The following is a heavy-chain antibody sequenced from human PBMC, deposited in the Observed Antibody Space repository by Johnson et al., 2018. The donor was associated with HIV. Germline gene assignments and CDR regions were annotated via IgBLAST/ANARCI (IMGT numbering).Heavy chain of an antibody. V-gene: IGHV3-30*04. J-gene: IGHJ3*02. D-gene: IGHD1-26*01. CDR3: ARGEWELNAGHGFDI. Sequence: QMPLVESGGGVVQPGRSLRLSCAASGFTFSSYPMPWVRQAPGKGLAWVAIISYDGGSKYYADSVKGRFTVSRDNSKNTLYLQMNSLRAEDTAFYYCARGEWELNAGHGFDIWGQGTMVTVSS. CDR1: GFTFSSYP. CDR2: ISYDGGSK.